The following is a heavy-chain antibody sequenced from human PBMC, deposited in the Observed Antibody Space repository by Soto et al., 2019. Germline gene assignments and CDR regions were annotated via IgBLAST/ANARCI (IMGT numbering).Heavy chain of an antibody. J-gene: IGHJ6*02. V-gene: IGHV3-33*01. D-gene: IGHD2-15*01. CDR1: GFTFSSYG. CDR2: IWYDGSNK. CDR3: ARDGDIVVVVAATYYGMDV. Sequence: GGSLRLSCAASGFTFSSYGMHWVRQAPGKGLEWVAVIWYDGSNKYYADSVKGRFTISRDNSKNTLYLQMNSLRAEDTAVYYCARDGDIVVVVAATYYGMDVWGQGTTVTVS.